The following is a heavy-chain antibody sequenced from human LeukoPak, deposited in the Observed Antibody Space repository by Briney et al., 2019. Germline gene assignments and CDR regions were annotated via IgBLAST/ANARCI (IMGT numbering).Heavy chain of an antibody. CDR2: INVGNGNT. Sequence: RASVKVSCKASGYTFTSYAMHWVRQAPGQRLEWMGWINVGNGNTKYSQKFQGRVTITRDTSASTAYMELSSLRSEDTAVYYCARDHRTESDGYYFVNELWYFDLWGRGTLVSVSS. CDR3: ARDHRTESDGYYFVNELWYFDL. V-gene: IGHV1-3*01. J-gene: IGHJ2*01. D-gene: IGHD3-22*01. CDR1: GYTFTSYA.